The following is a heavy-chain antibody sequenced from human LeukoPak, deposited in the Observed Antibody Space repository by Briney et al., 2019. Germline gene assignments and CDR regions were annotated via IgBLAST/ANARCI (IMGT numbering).Heavy chain of an antibody. D-gene: IGHD3/OR15-3a*01. CDR2: INPNSGGT. J-gene: IGHJ6*02. Sequence: GASVKVSCKASGYTFTGYYMHWVRQAPGQGLEWMGWINPNSGGTNYAQKFQGWVTMTRDTSISTAYMELSRLRSDDTAVYYCARAWAGWLDYYGMDVWGQGTTVTVSS. CDR3: ARAWAGWLDYYGMDV. V-gene: IGHV1-2*04. CDR1: GYTFTGYY.